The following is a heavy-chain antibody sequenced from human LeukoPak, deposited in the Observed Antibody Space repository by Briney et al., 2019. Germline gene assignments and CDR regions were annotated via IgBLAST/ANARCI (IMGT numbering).Heavy chain of an antibody. CDR1: GGSISSSSYY. CDR2: IYYSGST. D-gene: IGHD6-19*01. V-gene: IGHV4-39*01. Sequence: SETLSLTCTVSGGSISSSSYYWGWIRQPPGKGLEWIGSIYYSGSTYYNPSLKSRVTISVDTSKNQFSLKLSSVTAADTAVYYCARLRSGWYGDWSDPWGQGTLVTVSS. J-gene: IGHJ5*02. CDR3: ARLRSGWYGDWSDP.